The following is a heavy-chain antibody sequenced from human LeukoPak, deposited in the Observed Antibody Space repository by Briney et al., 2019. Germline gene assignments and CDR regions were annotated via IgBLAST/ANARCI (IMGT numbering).Heavy chain of an antibody. D-gene: IGHD1-26*01. CDR2: TSSISSYI. Sequence: GGSLRLSCAASGFTFNSYSMNWVRQAPGKGLEWVSFTSSISSYIYYADSVKGRFTISRDNAKNTLYLQMNSLRAEDTAVYYCASGDSGSYPWGQGTLVTVSS. V-gene: IGHV3-21*01. J-gene: IGHJ4*02. CDR3: ASGDSGSYP. CDR1: GFTFNSYS.